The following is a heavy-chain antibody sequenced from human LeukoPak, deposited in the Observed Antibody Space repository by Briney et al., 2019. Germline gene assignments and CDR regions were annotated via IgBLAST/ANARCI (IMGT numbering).Heavy chain of an antibody. CDR3: AKDACSGGSCYSYY. V-gene: IGHV3-21*01. CDR2: ISSGSSAI. D-gene: IGHD2-15*01. J-gene: IGHJ4*02. CDR1: GFTFTTYS. Sequence: PGGSLRLSCEASGFTFTTYSMTWVRQAPGKGLEWVSIISSGSSAIFSADALKGRFTISRDNSKNTLYLQMNSLRAEDTAVYYCAKDACSGGSCYSYYWGQGTLVTVSS.